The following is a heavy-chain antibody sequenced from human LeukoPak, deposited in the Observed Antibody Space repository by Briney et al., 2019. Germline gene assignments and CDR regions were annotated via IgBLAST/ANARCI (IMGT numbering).Heavy chain of an antibody. V-gene: IGHV3-30*03. CDR2: ISYDGSNK. J-gene: IGHJ6*02. CDR3: ATTTLGWGMDV. CDR1: GFTFRSYG. Sequence: GGSLRLSCAASGFTFRSYGIHWVRQAPGKGLEWVAVISYDGSNKYYADSVKGRFTISRDNSKNTLYLQMNSLRAEDTAVYYCATTTLGWGMDVWGQGTTVTVSS. D-gene: IGHD2-21*01.